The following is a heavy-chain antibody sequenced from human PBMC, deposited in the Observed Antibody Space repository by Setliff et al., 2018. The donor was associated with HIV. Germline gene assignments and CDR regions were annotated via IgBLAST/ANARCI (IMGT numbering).Heavy chain of an antibody. D-gene: IGHD3-3*01. J-gene: IGHJ3*02. CDR1: GYSFTSYW. Sequence: PGESLTISCKGSGYSFTSYWIGWVRQMPGKGLEWMGIIYPGDSDTRYSPSFQGQVTISADKSISTAYLQWSSLKASDTAMYYCARPLPYYNFWSGYDAFDIWGQGTMVTVSS. CDR2: IYPGDSDT. CDR3: ARPLPYYNFWSGYDAFDI. V-gene: IGHV5-51*01.